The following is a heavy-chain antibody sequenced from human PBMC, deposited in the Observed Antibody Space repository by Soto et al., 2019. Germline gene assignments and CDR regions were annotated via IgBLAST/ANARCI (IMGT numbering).Heavy chain of an antibody. J-gene: IGHJ1*01. CDR1: GFTVSSNY. Sequence: GGSLRLSCAASGFTVSSNYMSWVRQAPGKGLEWVSVIYSGGSTYYADSVKGRFTISRDNSKNTLYLQMNSLRAEDTAVYYCARGRRAESRPGPGGRTKMNTGTYFQHWGQGTLVTVSS. CDR2: IYSGGST. CDR3: ARGRRAESRPGPGGRTKMNTGTYFQH. D-gene: IGHD4-17*01. V-gene: IGHV3-66*01.